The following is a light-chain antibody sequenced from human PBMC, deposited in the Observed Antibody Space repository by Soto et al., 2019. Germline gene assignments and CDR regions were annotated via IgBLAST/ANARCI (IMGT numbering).Light chain of an antibody. CDR1: QSVSSY. J-gene: IGKJ1*01. CDR2: DAS. V-gene: IGKV3-11*01. Sequence: EIVFTQSPATLSFSPGGRATLSCMASQSVSSYLAWYQQKPGQAPRLLIYDASNRATGIPARFSGSGSGAEFTLTISSLQRDDFATYYCQQYNTYSPPWTCGQGTKVDIK. CDR3: QQYNTYSPPWT.